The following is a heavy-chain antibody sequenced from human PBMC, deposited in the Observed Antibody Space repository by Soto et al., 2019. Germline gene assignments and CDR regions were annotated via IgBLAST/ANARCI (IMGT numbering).Heavy chain of an antibody. D-gene: IGHD6-19*01. CDR2: MNPNSGNT. Sequence: QVQLVQSGAEVKKPGASVKVSCKTSGYTFTSYDIHWVRQATGQGPEWMGWMNPNSGNTVYAQKLQGRSTMTRNTTISTAYMELRSQRPEDTAVDCCARTRIGAVDGTWGQGTLVTVAS. CDR1: GYTFTSYD. J-gene: IGHJ5*02. CDR3: ARTRIGAVDGT. V-gene: IGHV1-8*01.